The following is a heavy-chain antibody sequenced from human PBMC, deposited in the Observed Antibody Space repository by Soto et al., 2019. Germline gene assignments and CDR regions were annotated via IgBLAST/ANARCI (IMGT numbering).Heavy chain of an antibody. V-gene: IGHV4-34*01. J-gene: IGHJ3*02. CDR3: ARGGSSDWQVAFEI. Sequence: QLQQWGAGPLKASEPLSLTCVVSGGSFSTYYYNWLRQSPGKGLEGSGEINHRGSNNYSPSLKSRVTMSFDTSKNQFSLNLASVTAADPAVYYCARGGSSDWQVAFEIWGQGTMVTVSS. D-gene: IGHD6-19*01. CDR2: INHRGSN. CDR1: GGSFSTYY.